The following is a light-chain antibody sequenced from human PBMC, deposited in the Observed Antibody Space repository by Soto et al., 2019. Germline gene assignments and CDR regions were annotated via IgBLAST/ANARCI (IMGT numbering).Light chain of an antibody. V-gene: IGLV1-51*01. J-gene: IGLJ2*01. Sequence: QSVLTQPPSVSAAPGQKVLISCSGSSPNIGDNYVSWYQQLPGTAPKLLIYENDKRPSGISDRFSGSKSGTSATLGITGLQTGDEADYYCGTWDSSLSAVLFGGGTKLTVL. CDR3: GTWDSSLSAVL. CDR2: END. CDR1: SPNIGDNY.